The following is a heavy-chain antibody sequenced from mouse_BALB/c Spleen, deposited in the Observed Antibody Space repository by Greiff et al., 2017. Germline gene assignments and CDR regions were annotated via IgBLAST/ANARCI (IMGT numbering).Heavy chain of an antibody. D-gene: IGHD1-1*01. CDR2: ISSGSSTI. V-gene: IGHV5-17*02. CDR1: GFTFSSFG. Sequence: DVMLVESGGGLVQPGGSRKLSCAASGFTFSSFGMHWVRQAPEKGLEWVAYISSGSSTIYYADTVKGRFTISRDNPKNTLFLQMTSLRSEDTAMYYCARSGYYGSRGDWYVDVWGAGTTVTVSS. CDR3: ARSGYYGSRGDWYVDV. J-gene: IGHJ1*01.